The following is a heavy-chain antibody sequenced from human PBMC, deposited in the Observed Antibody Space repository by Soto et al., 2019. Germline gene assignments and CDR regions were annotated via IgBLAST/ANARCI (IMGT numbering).Heavy chain of an antibody. D-gene: IGHD6-13*01. Sequence: ASVKVSCKASGYTFTGYYMHWVRQAPGQGLEWMGWINPNSGGTNYAQKFQGWVTMTRDTSISTAYMELSRLRSDDTAVYYCARGRYSSSWSTTNWFDPWGQGTLVTVYS. CDR3: ARGRYSSSWSTTNWFDP. CDR1: GYTFTGYY. CDR2: INPNSGGT. V-gene: IGHV1-2*04. J-gene: IGHJ5*02.